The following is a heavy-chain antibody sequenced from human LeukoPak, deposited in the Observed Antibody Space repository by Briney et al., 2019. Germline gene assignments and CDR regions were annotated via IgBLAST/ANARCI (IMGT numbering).Heavy chain of an antibody. V-gene: IGHV3-21*06. Sequence: GGSLRLSCAASGFAFSSYNMKWVRQAPGKGLEWVSFISTTSTYIYYADSVKGRFTVSRDNSKNLLYLQMDSLRVEDTAGYYCARAGTCSSTSCDGGIEYWGQGTLVTVSS. CDR2: ISTTSTYI. J-gene: IGHJ4*02. CDR3: ARAGTCSSTSCDGGIEY. D-gene: IGHD2-2*01. CDR1: GFAFSSYN.